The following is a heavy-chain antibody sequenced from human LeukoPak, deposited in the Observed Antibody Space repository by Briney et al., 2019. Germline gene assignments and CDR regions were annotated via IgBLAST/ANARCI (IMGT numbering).Heavy chain of an antibody. J-gene: IGHJ4*02. Sequence: GRSLRLSCTASGFTFGDYAMSWVRQAPGKGLEWVGRIKSKTDGGTTDYAAPVKGRFTISRDDSKNTLYLQMNSLKTEDTAVYYCTTRWIQLWDTFDYWGQGTLVTVSS. V-gene: IGHV3-15*01. CDR2: IKSKTDGGTT. D-gene: IGHD5-18*01. CDR1: GFTFGDYA. CDR3: TTRWIQLWDTFDY.